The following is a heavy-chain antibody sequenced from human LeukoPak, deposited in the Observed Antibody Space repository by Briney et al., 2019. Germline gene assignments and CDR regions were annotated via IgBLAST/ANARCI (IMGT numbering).Heavy chain of an antibody. CDR3: ARRDYGSGSFFGIDY. CDR1: GFTFSSYT. CDR2: TSGGSSTI. Sequence: GGSLRLSCAASGFTFSSYTMHWVRQAPGKGLEWISSTSGGSSTIYYADSVKGRFTISRDNARNSLYLQMNSLRDEDTAVYYCARRDYGSGSFFGIDYWGQGTLVTVSS. J-gene: IGHJ4*02. V-gene: IGHV3-48*02. D-gene: IGHD3-10*01.